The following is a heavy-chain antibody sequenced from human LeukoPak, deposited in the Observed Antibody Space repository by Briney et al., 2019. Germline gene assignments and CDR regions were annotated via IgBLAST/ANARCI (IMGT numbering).Heavy chain of an antibody. CDR2: IYYSGST. CDR1: GGSISSSSYY. V-gene: IGHV4-39*07. J-gene: IGHJ4*02. CDR3: ARDLHNDSSGYYFYFDY. Sequence: SETLSLTCTVSGGSISSSSYYWGRIRQPPGKGLEWIGSIYYSGSTYYNPSLKSRVTISVDTSKNQFSLKLSSVTAADTAVYYCARDLHNDSSGYYFYFDYWGQGTLVTVSS. D-gene: IGHD3-22*01.